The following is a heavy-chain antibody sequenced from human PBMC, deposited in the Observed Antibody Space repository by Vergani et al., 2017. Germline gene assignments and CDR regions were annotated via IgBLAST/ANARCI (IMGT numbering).Heavy chain of an antibody. J-gene: IGHJ3*02. D-gene: IGHD6-6*01. CDR2: IMPDGSAT. V-gene: IGHV3-7*01. CDR3: AKSGFVGAFET. Sequence: EVQPVESGGGLGQPRGSLRLSCTASGFTFSDFWMTWVRQVPGKGLEWVANIMPDGSATMYADSLRGRFSISRDNAKNSLHLHMSSLRVEDTAVYFCAKSGFVGAFETWGQGTMVTVSS. CDR1: GFTFSDFW.